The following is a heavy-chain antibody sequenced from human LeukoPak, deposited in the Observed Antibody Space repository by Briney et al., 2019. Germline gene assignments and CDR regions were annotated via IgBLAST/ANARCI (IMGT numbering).Heavy chain of an antibody. Sequence: PSETLSLTCTVSGGSISSYYWGWIRQPPGKRLEWIGSIYHSGSTYYNPSLKSRVTISVDTSKNQFSLKLSSVTAADTAVYYCARRGSGWYLNDYWGQGTLLTVSS. V-gene: IGHV4-38-2*02. D-gene: IGHD6-19*01. CDR2: IYHSGST. CDR3: ARRGSGWYLNDY. CDR1: GGSISSYY. J-gene: IGHJ4*02.